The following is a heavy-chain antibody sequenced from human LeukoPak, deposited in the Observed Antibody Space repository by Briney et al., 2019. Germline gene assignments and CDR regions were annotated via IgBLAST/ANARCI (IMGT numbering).Heavy chain of an antibody. J-gene: IGHJ4*02. D-gene: IGHD3-9*01. Sequence: GGSLRLSCAASGFTFSSYGMHWVRQAPGKGLEWVAVISYDGSNKYYADSVKGRFTISRDNSKNTLYLQMNSLRAEDTAVYYCAKENGPLRYFDWLLPAQTPFDYWGQGTLVTVSS. CDR3: AKENGPLRYFDWLLPAQTPFDY. CDR2: ISYDGSNK. CDR1: GFTFSSYG. V-gene: IGHV3-30*18.